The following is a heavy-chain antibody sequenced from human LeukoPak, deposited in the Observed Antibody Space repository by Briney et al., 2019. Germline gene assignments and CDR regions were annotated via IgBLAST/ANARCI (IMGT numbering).Heavy chain of an antibody. V-gene: IGHV3-48*03. CDR1: GFTFSSYE. J-gene: IGHJ3*02. Sequence: KTGGSLRLSCAASGFTFSSYEMNWVRQTPGKGLEWVSYISSSGSTIYYADSVKGRCTISRDNSKNTLYLQMNSLRVEDTAVYYCARGLFLSGYLDAFDIWGQGTVVTVSS. D-gene: IGHD3-22*01. CDR2: ISSSGSTI. CDR3: ARGLFLSGYLDAFDI.